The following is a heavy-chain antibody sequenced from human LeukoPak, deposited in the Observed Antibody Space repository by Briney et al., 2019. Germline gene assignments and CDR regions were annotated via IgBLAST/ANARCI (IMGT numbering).Heavy chain of an antibody. Sequence: SETLSLTWAVWEGSVRGYYWSWGRQPPGKGLEWIGEINHSGSTNYNPSLKSRVTISVDTSKNQFSLKLSSVTAADTAVYYCARGHYYGSGSYYHYYGMDVWGKGTTVTVSS. CDR3: ARGHYYGSGSYYHYYGMDV. V-gene: IGHV4-34*01. D-gene: IGHD3-10*01. CDR1: EGSVRGYY. CDR2: INHSGST. J-gene: IGHJ6*04.